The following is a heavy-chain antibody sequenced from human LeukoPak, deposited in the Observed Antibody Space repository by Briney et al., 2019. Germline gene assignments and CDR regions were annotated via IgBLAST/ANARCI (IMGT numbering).Heavy chain of an antibody. J-gene: IGHJ4*02. V-gene: IGHV3-74*01. CDR3: ARIGSGWYWDY. D-gene: IGHD6-19*01. CDR2: INTDGSST. CDR1: GFTFSSYW. Sequence: GGSLRLSCAASGFTFSSYWMHWVRQAPGKGLVWVSRINTDGSSTSYADSVKGRFTISRDNAKNSLYLQMNSLRAEDTAVYYCARIGSGWYWDYWGQGTLVTVSS.